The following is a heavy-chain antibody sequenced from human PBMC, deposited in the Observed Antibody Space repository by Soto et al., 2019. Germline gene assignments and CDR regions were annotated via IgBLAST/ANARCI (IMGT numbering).Heavy chain of an antibody. CDR3: AKGMYYYDSSSYRLFGY. J-gene: IGHJ4*02. CDR1: GVTLINYA. Sequence: GWSLRLSCAATGVTLINYAMNLVLQAPGKGLEWGSGLSVSGGSTYYADSVKGRLTVSRDNSKHTVYLQMNSLRAEDTAVYFCAKGMYYYDSSSYRLFGYWGQGTLVTVYS. V-gene: IGHV3-23*01. D-gene: IGHD3-22*01. CDR2: LSVSGGST.